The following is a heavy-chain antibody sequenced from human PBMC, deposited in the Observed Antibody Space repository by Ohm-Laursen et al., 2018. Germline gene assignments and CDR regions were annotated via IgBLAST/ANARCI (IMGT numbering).Heavy chain of an antibody. CDR2: IHSSGST. V-gene: IGHV4-4*07. Sequence: TLSLTCTVSGGSISGYYWSWIRQPAGKGLEWIGRIHSSGSTNYNPSLQSRVTMSEDTSKNQFSLRLSSVTAADTAVYFCARGLWWFDPWGQGTLVTVSS. CDR1: GGSISGYY. CDR3: ARGLWWFDP. J-gene: IGHJ5*02.